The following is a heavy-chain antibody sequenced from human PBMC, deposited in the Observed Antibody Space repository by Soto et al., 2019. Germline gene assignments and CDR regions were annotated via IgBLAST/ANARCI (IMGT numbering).Heavy chain of an antibody. CDR2: VLGGGGST. CDR1: GFTFSSYA. Sequence: EVQLLESGGGLVQPGGSLRLSCAASGFTFSSYAMSWVRQTPGKGLEWVSGVLGGGGSTFYADSVKGRFTISRDNSKNTRDVQMNSLRAEETAIYYCARKGPPRDAFDIWGQGTMVTVSS. V-gene: IGHV3-23*01. J-gene: IGHJ3*02. CDR3: ARKGPPRDAFDI.